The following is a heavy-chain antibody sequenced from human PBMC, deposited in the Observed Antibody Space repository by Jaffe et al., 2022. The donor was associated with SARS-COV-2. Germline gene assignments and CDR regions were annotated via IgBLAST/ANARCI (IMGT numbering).Heavy chain of an antibody. D-gene: IGHD6-25*01. CDR1: GFTFSSSW. V-gene: IGHV3-74*01. CDR3: ANFYSSGS. CDR2: INGDGGST. J-gene: IGHJ5*02. Sequence: VQLVESGGGLVQPGGSLRLSCAASGFTFSSSWMHWVRQAPGKGLMWVSRINGDGGSTTYADSVKGRFTVSRDNAKNTLYLQMNSLRAEDTAVYYCANFYSSGSWGQGTLVTVSS.